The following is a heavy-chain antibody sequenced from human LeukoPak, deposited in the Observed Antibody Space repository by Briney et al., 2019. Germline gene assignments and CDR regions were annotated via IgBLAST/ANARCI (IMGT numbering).Heavy chain of an antibody. J-gene: IGHJ4*02. CDR1: VGTFSSYA. Sequence: SVKVSCKASVGTFSSYAISWVRQAPGQGLEWMGGIIPIFGTANYAQKFQGRVTLTAHKSTSTAYMELSRLRSEDTAVYYCAGTYYYDSSGYYLHIPFDYWGQGTLVTVSS. CDR3: AGTYYYDSSGYYLHIPFDY. CDR2: IIPIFGTA. D-gene: IGHD3-22*01. V-gene: IGHV1-69*06.